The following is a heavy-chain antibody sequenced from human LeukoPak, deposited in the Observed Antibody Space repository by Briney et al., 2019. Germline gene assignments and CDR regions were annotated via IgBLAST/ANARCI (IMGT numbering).Heavy chain of an antibody. Sequence: ASVKVSCKASRYTFTSYDINWVRQATGQGLEWMGWINPNSGGTNYAQKFQGRVTMTRDTSISTAYMELSRLRYDDTAVDYCARYLKWRLAYCGGDCYSNRLFDYWGQGTLVTVSS. CDR2: INPNSGGT. CDR1: RYTFTSYD. V-gene: IGHV1-2*02. CDR3: ARYLKWRLAYCGGDCYSNRLFDY. J-gene: IGHJ4*02. D-gene: IGHD2-21*02.